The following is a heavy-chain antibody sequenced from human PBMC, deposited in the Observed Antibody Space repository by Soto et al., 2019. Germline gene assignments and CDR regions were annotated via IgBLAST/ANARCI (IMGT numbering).Heavy chain of an antibody. V-gene: IGHV1-24*01. Sequence: ASVKVSCKVSGYTLTELSMHWVRQAPGKGLEWMGGFDPEDGETIYAQKFQGRVTMTEDTSTDTAYMELSSLRSEDTAVYYCATGRYSGYGTDYWGQGXLVTVSS. D-gene: IGHD5-12*01. CDR2: FDPEDGET. CDR3: ATGRYSGYGTDY. J-gene: IGHJ4*02. CDR1: GYTLTELS.